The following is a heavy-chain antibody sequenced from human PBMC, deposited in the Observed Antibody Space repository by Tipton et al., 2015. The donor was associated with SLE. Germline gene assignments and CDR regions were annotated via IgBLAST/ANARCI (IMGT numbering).Heavy chain of an antibody. D-gene: IGHD7-27*01. CDR2: IDYSGST. V-gene: IGHV4-59*01. CDR1: GGSFNTYH. CDR3: ARDGRGLGTYWYFDL. J-gene: IGHJ2*01. Sequence: TLSLTCTVSGGSFNTYHWSWIRQPPGKGLEWIGYIDYSGSTNYNPSLRSRVTISVDSSKNQFSLKLSSVTAADTAVYYCARDGRGLGTYWYFDLWGRGTLVTVSS.